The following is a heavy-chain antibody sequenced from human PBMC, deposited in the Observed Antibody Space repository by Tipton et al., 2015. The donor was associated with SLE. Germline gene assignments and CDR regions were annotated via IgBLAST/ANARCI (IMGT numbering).Heavy chain of an antibody. V-gene: IGHV4-39*01. CDR3: ARGGVPNY. Sequence: TLSLTCTVSGGSISSSSYYWGWFRQPPGKGLEWIGSIYYSGSNYYNPSLKSRVTISVDTSENQFSLKLSSVTAADTAVYFCARGGVPNYWGQGTLVTVSS. CDR1: GGSISSSSYY. J-gene: IGHJ4*02. D-gene: IGHD2-8*01. CDR2: IYYSGSN.